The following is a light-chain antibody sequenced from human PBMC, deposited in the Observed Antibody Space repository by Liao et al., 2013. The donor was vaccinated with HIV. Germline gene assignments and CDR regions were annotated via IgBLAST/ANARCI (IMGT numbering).Light chain of an antibody. J-gene: IGLJ3*02. V-gene: IGLV3-21*04. CDR1: NIGSKS. Sequence: SYELTQPPSVSVAPGKTARITCGGNNIGSKSVHWYQQQPGQAPILVIYYNSDRPSGIPERFSGSNSGNTATLTISRVEAGDEADYYCQVWDTSSAHQVFGGGTKLTVL. CDR3: QVWDTSSAHQV. CDR2: YNS.